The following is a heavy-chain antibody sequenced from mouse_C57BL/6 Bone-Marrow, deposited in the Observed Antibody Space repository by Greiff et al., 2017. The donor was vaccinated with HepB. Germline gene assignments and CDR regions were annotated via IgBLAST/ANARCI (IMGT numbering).Heavy chain of an antibody. CDR2: ISYDGSN. V-gene: IGHV3-6*01. D-gene: IGHD1-1*01. J-gene: IGHJ2*01. Sequence: EVQRVESGPGLVKPSQSLSLTCSVTGYSITSGYYWNWIRQFPGNKLEWMGYISYDGSNNYNPSLKNRISITRDTSKNQFFLKLNSVTTEDTATYYCARDMRTTVVATGYFDYWGQGTTLTVSS. CDR3: ARDMRTTVVATGYFDY. CDR1: GYSITSGYY.